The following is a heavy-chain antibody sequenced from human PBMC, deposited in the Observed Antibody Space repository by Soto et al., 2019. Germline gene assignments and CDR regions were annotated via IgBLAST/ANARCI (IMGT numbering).Heavy chain of an antibody. D-gene: IGHD3-10*01. J-gene: IGHJ6*02. CDR1: GVSFNNNG. CDR3: ARVLYYGSGSYSPYGMDV. V-gene: IGHV1-69*01. Sequence: QVQLVQSGAEVKKPGSSVKVSCKTSGVSFNNNGIGWVRQAPGHGLEWMGGVSPPFRTSNYARKFQGRISITADASMGTVNMSLGSLTSEDTAQYYCARVLYYGSGSYSPYGMDVWGQGTTVTVSS. CDR2: VSPPFRTS.